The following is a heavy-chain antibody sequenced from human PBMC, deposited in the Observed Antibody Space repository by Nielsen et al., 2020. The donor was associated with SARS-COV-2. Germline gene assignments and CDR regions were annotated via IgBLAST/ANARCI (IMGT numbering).Heavy chain of an antibody. V-gene: IGHV3-11*05. CDR2: ISSSSSYT. D-gene: IGHD5-18*01. Sequence: GESLKISCAASGFTFSDYYMSWIRQAPGKGLEWLSYISSSSSYTNYADSVKGRFTISRDNAKNSLYLQMNSLRAEDTAVYYCARDGMDTAMVTSWLDPWGQGTLVTVSS. CDR1: GFTFSDYY. CDR3: ARDGMDTAMVTSWLDP. J-gene: IGHJ5*02.